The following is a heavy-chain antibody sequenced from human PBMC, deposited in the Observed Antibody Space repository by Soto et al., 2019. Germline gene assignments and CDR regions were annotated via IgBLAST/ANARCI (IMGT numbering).Heavy chain of an antibody. J-gene: IGHJ4*02. Sequence: GGSLRLSCAASGFTFSSYAMSWVRQAPGKGLEWVSTSGYAGGLYYADSVKGRFTISRDKSKNTLHLQMNSLRAEDTAVYYCARRLSGHLKYFDTWGQGTLVTVSS. V-gene: IGHV3-23*01. CDR1: GFTFSSYA. CDR2: SGYAGGL. D-gene: IGHD1-1*01. CDR3: ARRLSGHLKYFDT.